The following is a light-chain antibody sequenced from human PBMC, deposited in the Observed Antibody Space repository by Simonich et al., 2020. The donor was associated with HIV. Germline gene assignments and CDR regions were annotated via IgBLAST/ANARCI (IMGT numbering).Light chain of an antibody. V-gene: IGLV1-47*01. Sequence: QSVLTQPPSASGTPGQRVTIICSGSSPNIGTNSVYWYQQLPGTAPKLLIYRNSQRPSGVPDRFSGSKSGTSASLAMSGLRSDDEAHYYCATWDDSLSGPVFGGGTKLTVL. CDR1: SPNIGTNS. CDR3: ATWDDSLSGPV. CDR2: RNS. J-gene: IGLJ3*02.